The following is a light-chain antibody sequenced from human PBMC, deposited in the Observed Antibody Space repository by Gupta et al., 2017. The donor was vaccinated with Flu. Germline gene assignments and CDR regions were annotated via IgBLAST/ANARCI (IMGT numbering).Light chain of an antibody. J-gene: IGKJ1*01. CDR1: QSVSSSY. Sequence: GTLSLSPGERATLSCRASQSVSSSYLAWYQQKPGQAPRLLIYGASSRATGIPDRFSGSGSGTDFTLTISRLEPEDFAVYYCQQYGSSPQTFGQGTKVEIK. CDR3: QQYGSSPQT. V-gene: IGKV3-20*01. CDR2: GAS.